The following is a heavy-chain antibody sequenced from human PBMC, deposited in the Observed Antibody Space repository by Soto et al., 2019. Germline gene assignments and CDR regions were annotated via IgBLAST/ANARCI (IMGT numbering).Heavy chain of an antibody. D-gene: IGHD6-13*01. CDR2: MNPNSGNT. J-gene: IGHJ6*03. CDR1: GYTFTSYD. Sequence: GASVNVSCKASGYTFTSYDINWVRQATGQGLEWMGWMNPNSGNTGYAQKFQGRVTMTRNTSISTAYMELSSLRSEDTAVYYCARVDYSSSWYRYYYYYYMDVWGKGTTVTVSS. CDR3: ARVDYSSSWYRYYYYYYMDV. V-gene: IGHV1-8*01.